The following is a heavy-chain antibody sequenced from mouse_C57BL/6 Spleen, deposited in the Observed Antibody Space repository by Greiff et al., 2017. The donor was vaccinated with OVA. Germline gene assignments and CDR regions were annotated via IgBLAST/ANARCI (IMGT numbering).Heavy chain of an antibody. J-gene: IGHJ4*01. CDR1: GFTFNTYA. CDR2: IRSKSSNYAT. V-gene: IGHV10-3*01. Sequence: EVQLVESGGGLVQPKGSLKLSCAASGFTFNTYAMHWVRQAPGKGLEWVARIRSKSSNYATYYADSVKDRFTISRDDSQSMLYLQMNNLKTEDTAMYYCVREGMENGYYVYAMDYWGQGTSVTVSS. D-gene: IGHD2-3*01. CDR3: VREGMENGYYVYAMDY.